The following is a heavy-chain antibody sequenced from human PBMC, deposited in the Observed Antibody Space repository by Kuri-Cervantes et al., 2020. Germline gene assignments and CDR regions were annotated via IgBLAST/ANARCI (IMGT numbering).Heavy chain of an antibody. J-gene: IGHJ6*02. CDR3: ARLIGVGAVAGRGYYYYGMDV. CDR2: IRSKANSYAT. CDR1: GFTFSGSA. V-gene: IGHV3-73*01. D-gene: IGHD6-19*01. Sequence: GESLKISCAASGFTFSGSAMHWVRQASGKGLEWVGRIRSKANSYATAYAASVKGRFTISRDDSKNTAYLQMNSLKTEDTAVYYCARLIGVGAVAGRGYYYYGMDVWGQGTTVTVSS.